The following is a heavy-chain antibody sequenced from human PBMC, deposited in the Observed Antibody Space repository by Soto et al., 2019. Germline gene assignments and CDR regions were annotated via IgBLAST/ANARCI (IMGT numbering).Heavy chain of an antibody. D-gene: IGHD3-3*01. J-gene: IGHJ4*02. Sequence: PSETLSLTCAVYGGSFSGYYWSWIRQPPGKGLEWIGEINHSGSTNYNPSLKSRVTISVDTSKNQFSLKLSSVTAADTAVYYCARGSGWSGVSASYWGQGTLVTVSS. V-gene: IGHV4-34*01. CDR3: ARGSGWSGVSASY. CDR2: INHSGST. CDR1: GGSFSGYY.